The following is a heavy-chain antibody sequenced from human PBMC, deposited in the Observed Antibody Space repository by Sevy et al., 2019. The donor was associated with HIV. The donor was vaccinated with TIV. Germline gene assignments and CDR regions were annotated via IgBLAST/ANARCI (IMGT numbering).Heavy chain of an antibody. CDR2: ISAYNGNT. CDR3: ARVEGGDYDILTGSLVGYYGMDV. V-gene: IGHV1-18*01. J-gene: IGHJ6*02. Sequence: ASVKVSCKASGYTFTSYGISWVRQAPGQGLEWMGWISAYNGNTNYAQKLQGRVTMTTDTSTSTAYMELRSLRSDDTAGYYCARVEGGDYDILTGSLVGYYGMDVWGQGTTVTVSS. D-gene: IGHD3-9*01. CDR1: GYTFTSYG.